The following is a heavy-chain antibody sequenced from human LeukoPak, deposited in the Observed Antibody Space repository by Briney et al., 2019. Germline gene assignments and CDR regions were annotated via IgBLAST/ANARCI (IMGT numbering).Heavy chain of an antibody. V-gene: IGHV3-21*01. J-gene: IGHJ4*02. CDR3: ARDRLPYGSGSYWKD. D-gene: IGHD3-10*01. Sequence: GGSLRLSCAASGFIFSSYWMSWVRQAPGKGLEWVSSISSSSSYIYYADSVKGRFTISRDSAKNSLYLQMNSLRAEDTAVYYCARDRLPYGSGSYWKDWGQGTLVTVSS. CDR2: ISSSSSYI. CDR1: GFIFSSYW.